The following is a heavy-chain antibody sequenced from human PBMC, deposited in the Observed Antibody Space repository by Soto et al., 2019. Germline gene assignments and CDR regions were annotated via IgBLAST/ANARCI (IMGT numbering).Heavy chain of an antibody. CDR2: IKQDGSEI. D-gene: IGHD3-10*01. CDR1: GFTFSSRW. Sequence: EVQLVESGGGLVQPGGSLRFSCVASGFTFSSRWMNWVRHVPGKGLEWVANIKQDGSEIHYVDSVKGRFTISRDNAKNSLYLQMNSLRVEDTAVYHCVRSSGWTGDFWGQGILVTVSS. J-gene: IGHJ4*02. V-gene: IGHV3-7*04. CDR3: VRSSGWTGDF.